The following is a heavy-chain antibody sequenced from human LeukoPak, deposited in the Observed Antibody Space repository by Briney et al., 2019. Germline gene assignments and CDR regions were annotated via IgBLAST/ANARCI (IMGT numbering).Heavy chain of an antibody. D-gene: IGHD3-16*01. CDR3: ARERIMITFGGAYYFDY. CDR2: ISAYNGNT. J-gene: IGHJ4*02. Sequence: GASVKVSCKASGYTFTSYGISWVRQAPGQGREWMGWISAYNGNTNYAQKLQGRVTMTTDTSTGTAYMELRSLRSDDTAVYYCARERIMITFGGAYYFDYWGQGTLVTVSS. CDR1: GYTFTSYG. V-gene: IGHV1-18*01.